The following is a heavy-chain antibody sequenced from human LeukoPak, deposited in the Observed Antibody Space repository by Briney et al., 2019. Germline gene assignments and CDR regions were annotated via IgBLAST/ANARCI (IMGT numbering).Heavy chain of an antibody. J-gene: IGHJ3*02. CDR2: IYHSGST. Sequence: SETLSLTCTVSGYSISSGYYWGWIRQPPGKGLEWIGSIYHSGSTYYNPSLKSRVTISVDTSKNQFSLKLSSVTAADTAVYYCARDLSEMATIGDAFDIWGQGTMVTVSS. CDR3: ARDLSEMATIGDAFDI. D-gene: IGHD5-24*01. V-gene: IGHV4-38-2*02. CDR1: GYSISSGYY.